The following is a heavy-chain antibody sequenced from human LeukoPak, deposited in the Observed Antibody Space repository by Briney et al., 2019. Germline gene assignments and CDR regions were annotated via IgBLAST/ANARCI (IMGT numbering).Heavy chain of an antibody. J-gene: IGHJ6*04. CDR1: GFTVSANH. CDR3: ARDREVVTAKAQMDV. V-gene: IGHV3-53*01. D-gene: IGHD2-21*02. Sequence: PGGSLRLSCAVSGFTVSANHMSWVRQAPGEGLEWVSVIYIDTNTYYADSVKGRFTISRDNSKNTLFLQMNSLRAEDTAVYYCARDREVVTAKAQMDVWGKGTTVTVFS. CDR2: IYIDTNT.